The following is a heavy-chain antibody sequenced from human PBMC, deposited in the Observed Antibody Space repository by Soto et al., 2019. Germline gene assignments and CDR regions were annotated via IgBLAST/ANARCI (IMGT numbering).Heavy chain of an antibody. CDR2: INPDTDDT. Sequence: ASVKVSCNASAYTFIDYYMHWVRQAPGQGLEWMGWINPDTDDTHYAQKFQGRLIMTRDTSINTVYMELSRLTSDDTAVYYCARDYFDRSGLYGMDLWGQGTTVTVSS. CDR1: AYTFIDYY. CDR3: ARDYFDRSGLYGMDL. V-gene: IGHV1-2*02. D-gene: IGHD3-22*01. J-gene: IGHJ6*02.